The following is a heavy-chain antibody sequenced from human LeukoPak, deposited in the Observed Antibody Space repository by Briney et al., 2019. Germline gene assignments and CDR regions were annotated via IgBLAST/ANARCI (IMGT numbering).Heavy chain of an antibody. J-gene: IGHJ6*02. V-gene: IGHV3-30*18. Sequence: GGSLRLSCAASGSTFNRHYMHWVRQAPGKGLEWVAVISEDGSNMYYAGSVTGRFTVSRDNFKNTLYLQMNSLRAEDTAVYYCAKEMGSSGWYSYYYYGMDVWGQGTTVTVSS. CDR2: ISEDGSNM. CDR1: GSTFNRHY. CDR3: AKEMGSSGWYSYYYYGMDV. D-gene: IGHD6-19*01.